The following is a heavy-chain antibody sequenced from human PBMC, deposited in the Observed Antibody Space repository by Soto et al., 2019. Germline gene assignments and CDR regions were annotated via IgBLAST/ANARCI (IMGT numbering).Heavy chain of an antibody. CDR3: AREGPAPYYYYGMDV. CDR1: GYSFTTYG. V-gene: IGHV1-18*01. J-gene: IGHJ6*02. Sequence: QVQLVQSGGEVKKPGASVKVSCKTSGYSFTTYGISWVRQAPGQGLEWMGWISAYNGNTNYAQKLQDRVTMTTDPATSTAYMELRSLRSDDTAVYYCAREGPAPYYYYGMDVWGQGSTVTVSS. CDR2: ISAYNGNT.